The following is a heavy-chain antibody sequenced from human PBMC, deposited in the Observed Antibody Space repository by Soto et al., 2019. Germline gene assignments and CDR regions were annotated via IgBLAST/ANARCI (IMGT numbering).Heavy chain of an antibody. Sequence: EVQLVESGGGLVQPGGSLRLSCAASGFTFSDYWMHWVRQAPGKGLVWVSRINSDGSSTNYVDSVKGRFTISRDNAKNTLYLQMNSLRAEDTAVYYCARGNYGGWFDPWGQGTLVTVSS. J-gene: IGHJ5*02. CDR1: GFTFSDYW. CDR3: ARGNYGGWFDP. V-gene: IGHV3-74*01. D-gene: IGHD4-17*01. CDR2: INSDGSST.